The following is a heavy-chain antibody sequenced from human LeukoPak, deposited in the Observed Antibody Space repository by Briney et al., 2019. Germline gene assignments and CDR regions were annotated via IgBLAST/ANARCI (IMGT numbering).Heavy chain of an antibody. CDR2: IWFDGSDK. V-gene: IGHV3-33*08. CDR3: TTMRRGSGWYADV. D-gene: IGHD6-19*01. CDR1: GFTFSSYA. J-gene: IGHJ6*02. Sequence: GRSLRLSCAASGFTFSSYAMHWVRQAPGKGLEWVAVIWFDGSDKKYADSVKGRFTISRDNSKSTLYLQMNSLRAEDTAVYYCTTMRRGSGWYADVWGQGTPVTVSS.